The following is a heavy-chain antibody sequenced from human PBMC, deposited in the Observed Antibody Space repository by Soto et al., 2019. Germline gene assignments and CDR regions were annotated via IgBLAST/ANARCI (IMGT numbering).Heavy chain of an antibody. J-gene: IGHJ4*02. CDR1: GFTFSAAA. V-gene: IGHV3-73*01. CDR2: IRSKTSNYVT. Sequence: PGGSLRLSCVGSGFTFSAAAIHWVRQAPGQGLEWIGRIRSKTSNYVTAYSASVEGRFTLSRDDSRNTTYLEMQSLRVEDTAVYFCTASPYWGQGTLVTVSS. CDR3: TASPY.